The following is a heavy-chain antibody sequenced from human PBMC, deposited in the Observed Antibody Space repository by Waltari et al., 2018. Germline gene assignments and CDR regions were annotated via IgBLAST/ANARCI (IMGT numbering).Heavy chain of an antibody. D-gene: IGHD4-17*01. CDR1: GGSFSVYY. Sequence: QVQLQQWGAGLLKPSETLSLTCAVYGGSFSVYYWSWTRQPPGKGLESIGEINQRRSTNYSPSLKSRVTISVDTSKTQFSLKLSSVTAADTAVYYCARGRGTVTFFDYWGQGTLVTVSS. CDR3: ARGRGTVTFFDY. V-gene: IGHV4-34*01. J-gene: IGHJ4*02. CDR2: INQRRST.